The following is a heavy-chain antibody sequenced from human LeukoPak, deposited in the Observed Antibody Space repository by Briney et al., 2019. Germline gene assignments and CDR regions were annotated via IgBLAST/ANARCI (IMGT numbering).Heavy chain of an antibody. CDR1: GATFSSYA. J-gene: IGHJ4*02. V-gene: IGHV1-69*04. D-gene: IGHD3-3*01. Sequence: SVKVSCKASGATFSSYAINWVRQAPGQGLEWMGRTIPMLGTVNYAQKFQGRVTIIADKFTSTAYMELSSLRSDDTAVYYCARGLRFLEWLFDYWGQGTLVTVS. CDR3: ARGLRFLEWLFDY. CDR2: TIPMLGTV.